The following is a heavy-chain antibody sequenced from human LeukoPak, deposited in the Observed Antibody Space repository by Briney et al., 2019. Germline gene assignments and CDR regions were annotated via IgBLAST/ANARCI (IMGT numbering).Heavy chain of an antibody. D-gene: IGHD3-10*01. CDR1: GGSISSSSYY. CDR2: IYYSGST. J-gene: IGHJ4*02. CDR3: ARASLLWFGETLIY. V-gene: IGHV4-39*07. Sequence: SETLSLTCTVSGGSISSSSYYWGWIRQPPGKGLDWIGSIYYSGSTYYNPSLKSRVTISVDTSKNQFSLKLSSVTAADTAVYYCARASLLWFGETLIYWGQGTLVTVSS.